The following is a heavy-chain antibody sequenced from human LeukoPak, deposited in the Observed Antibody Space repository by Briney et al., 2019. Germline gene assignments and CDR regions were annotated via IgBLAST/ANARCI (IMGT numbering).Heavy chain of an antibody. CDR2: INYSGST. V-gene: IGHV4-39*01. CDR1: EFTFSSYE. Sequence: GSLRLSCAASEFTFSSYEMNWVRQPPGKGLEWIASINYSGSTYYNPSLKSRVTISVDTSENQFSLKLSSVTAADTAVYYCARYVVYGSGKYYFDYWGQGTLVTVSS. J-gene: IGHJ4*02. CDR3: ARYVVYGSGKYYFDY. D-gene: IGHD3-10*01.